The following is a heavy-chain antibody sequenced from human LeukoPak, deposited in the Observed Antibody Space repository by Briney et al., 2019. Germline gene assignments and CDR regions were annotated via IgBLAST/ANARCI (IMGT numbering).Heavy chain of an antibody. J-gene: IGHJ4*02. D-gene: IGHD4-17*01. CDR2: ISGSGGYT. V-gene: IGHV3-23*01. CDR3: AKDYGPLSSY. CDR1: KFTFSTFS. Sequence: GGSLRLSCAASKFTFSTFSMSWVRQAPGKGLEWVSSISGSGGYTYYADSVKGRFTISRDNSKNTLYLQMNSLRAEDTALYYCAKDYGPLSSYWGQGTLVTVSS.